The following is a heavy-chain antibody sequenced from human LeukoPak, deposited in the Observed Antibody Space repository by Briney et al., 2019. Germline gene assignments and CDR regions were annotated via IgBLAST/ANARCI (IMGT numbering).Heavy chain of an antibody. D-gene: IGHD1-1*01. CDR3: ARHVRGTTRNYYFDY. Sequence: SETLSLTCTVSGGSISSSSYYWGWIRQPPGKGLEWIGSIYYSGSTYYNPSLKTRVTISVDTSKNHFSLKLSSVTAADTAVYYCARHVRGTTRNYYFDYWGQGTLVTVSS. CDR1: GGSISSSSYY. CDR2: IYYSGST. V-gene: IGHV4-39*01. J-gene: IGHJ4*02.